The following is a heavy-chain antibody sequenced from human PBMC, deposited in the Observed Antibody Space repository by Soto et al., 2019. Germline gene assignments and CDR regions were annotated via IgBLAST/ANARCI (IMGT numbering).Heavy chain of an antibody. CDR2: ISYSGST. V-gene: IGHV4-59*01. J-gene: IGHJ4*02. CDR1: GDSSNNFF. Sequence: PSETLSLTCTVSGDSSNNFFWTWIRQSPAKGLEWIGYISYSGSTMYNPSLNSRVSISLDTSKRQFSLKMASVTAADTAVYYCAALGSVFRAVDCWGQG. D-gene: IGHD3-10*01. CDR3: AALGSVFRAVDC.